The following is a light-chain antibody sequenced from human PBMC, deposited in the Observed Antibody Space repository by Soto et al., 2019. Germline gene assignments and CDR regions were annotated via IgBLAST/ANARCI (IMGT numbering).Light chain of an antibody. CDR1: QDISYF. J-gene: IGKJ1*01. V-gene: IGKV1-39*01. Sequence: DIQMTQSPSSLSASVGDRVTITCQASQDISYFLNWYQHKPGKAPKLLVYAASTLQSGVPSRFSGSGSGTDFRLTISSLQPEDFATYYCQQSSTIPRTFGQGTKVDLK. CDR3: QQSSTIPRT. CDR2: AAS.